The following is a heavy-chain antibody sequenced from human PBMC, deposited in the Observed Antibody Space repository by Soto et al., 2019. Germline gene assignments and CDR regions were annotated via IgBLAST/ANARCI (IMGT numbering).Heavy chain of an antibody. CDR1: GGSISSSSYY. CDR3: ARRGRVRDGYRNAPYYYYGMDV. J-gene: IGHJ6*02. CDR2: IYYSGST. V-gene: IGHV4-39*01. Sequence: SETLSLTCTVSGGSISSSSYYWGWIRQPPGKGLEWIGSIYYSGSTYYNPSLKSRVTISVDTSKIQFSLKLGSVTAADTAVYYCARRGRVRDGYRNAPYYYYGMDVWGQGTTVTVSS. D-gene: IGHD5-12*01.